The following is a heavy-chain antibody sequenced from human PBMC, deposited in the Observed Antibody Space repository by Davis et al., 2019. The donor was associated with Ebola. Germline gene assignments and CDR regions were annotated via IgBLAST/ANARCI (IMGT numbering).Heavy chain of an antibody. Sequence: PGGSLRFSCAASGFTFSSYGMHCVRQAPGKGLEWVAVIWYDGSNKYYADSVKGQFTISRDNSKNTLYLQMNSLRAEDTAVYYCAGDQYYYYYYGKDVWGQGTTVTVSS. J-gene: IGHJ6*02. V-gene: IGHV3-33*01. CDR1: GFTFSSYG. CDR2: IWYDGSNK. CDR3: AGDQYYYYYYGKDV.